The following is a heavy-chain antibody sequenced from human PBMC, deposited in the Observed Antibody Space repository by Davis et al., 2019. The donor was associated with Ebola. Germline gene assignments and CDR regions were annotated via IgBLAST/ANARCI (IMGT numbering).Heavy chain of an antibody. CDR1: GFTFSTYG. J-gene: IGHJ4*02. Sequence: GESLKISCAASGFTFSTYGMHWVRQAPGKGPEWVAVIWFDGSNKNYADFVQGRFTISRDNTKNMLHLQMNSLRVEDTAMYYCARIALTTPAPGLMDNWGQGTLVTVSS. V-gene: IGHV3-33*01. D-gene: IGHD4-17*01. CDR3: ARIALTTPAPGLMDN. CDR2: IWFDGSNK.